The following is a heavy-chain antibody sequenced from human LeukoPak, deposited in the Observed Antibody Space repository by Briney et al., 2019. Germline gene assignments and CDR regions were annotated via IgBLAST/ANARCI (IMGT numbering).Heavy chain of an antibody. D-gene: IGHD3-22*01. CDR2: ISSNGGST. V-gene: IGHV3-64D*09. Sequence: GGSLRLSCAASGFTVSNNYMSWVRQALGKGLEYVSAISSNGGSTYYADSVKGRFTISRDNSKNTLYLQMSSLRAEDTAVYYCVSSRRYYDSSGYPYWGQGTLVTVSS. CDR3: VSSRRYYDSSGYPY. J-gene: IGHJ4*02. CDR1: GFTVSNNY.